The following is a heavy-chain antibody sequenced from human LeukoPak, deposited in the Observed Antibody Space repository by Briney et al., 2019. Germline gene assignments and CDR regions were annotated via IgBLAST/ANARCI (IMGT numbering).Heavy chain of an antibody. CDR2: IYSSGTT. CDR1: GGSISTYC. V-gene: IGHV4-4*07. D-gene: IGHD1-26*01. J-gene: IGHJ4*02. CDR3: ARESGSYQYYFDY. Sequence: SETLSLTCTVSGGSISTYCWTWIRQPAGKGLEWIGRIYSSGTTNYNPSLKSRVTMSVDTSKKQFSLKLSSVTAADTAVYYCARESGSYQYYFDYWGQGTLVTVSS.